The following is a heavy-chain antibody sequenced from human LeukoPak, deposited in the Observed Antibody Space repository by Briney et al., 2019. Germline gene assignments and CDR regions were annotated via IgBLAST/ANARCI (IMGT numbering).Heavy chain of an antibody. Sequence: VASVKVSCKAPGYTFTSFDINWVRQATGQGLEWMGWMNPNSGNTGYAQKFQGRVTMTRNTSISTAYMELSSLRSEDTAVYYCARGGYYGSGSYESGYDYWGQGTLVTVSS. CDR1: GYTFTSFD. J-gene: IGHJ4*02. D-gene: IGHD3-10*01. V-gene: IGHV1-8*01. CDR2: MNPNSGNT. CDR3: ARGGYYGSGSYESGYDY.